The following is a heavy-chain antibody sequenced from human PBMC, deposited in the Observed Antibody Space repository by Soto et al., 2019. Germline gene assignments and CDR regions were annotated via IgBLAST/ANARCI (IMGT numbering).Heavy chain of an antibody. V-gene: IGHV1-8*01. CDR2: MNPNSGNT. Sequence: ASVKVSCKASGYTFTSYDINWVRQATGQGLEWMGWMNPNSGNTGYAQKFQGRVTMTRDTSISTAYMELSRLRSDDTAVYYCARSRYDILTGYPTYYFDYWGQGTLVTVSS. J-gene: IGHJ4*02. D-gene: IGHD3-9*01. CDR1: GYTFTSYD. CDR3: ARSRYDILTGYPTYYFDY.